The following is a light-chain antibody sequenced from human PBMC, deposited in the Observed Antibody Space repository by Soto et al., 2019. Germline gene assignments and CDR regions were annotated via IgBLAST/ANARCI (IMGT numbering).Light chain of an antibody. CDR2: DAS. V-gene: IGKV1-5*01. Sequence: DIPMTQSPSTLSASVGDRVTITCRASQSISSWLAWYQQKPGKAPKLLIYDASSLESGVPPRFSGSGSGTEFTLTISSLQPDDFATYYCQQYNSYPSFGQGTKVEIK. J-gene: IGKJ1*01. CDR3: QQYNSYPS. CDR1: QSISSW.